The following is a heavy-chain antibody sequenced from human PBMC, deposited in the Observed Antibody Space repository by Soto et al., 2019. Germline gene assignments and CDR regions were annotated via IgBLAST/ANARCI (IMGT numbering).Heavy chain of an antibody. J-gene: IGHJ4*02. CDR3: AREVEVSMSPHFDS. Sequence: QVQLQESGPGLVKPSQTLSLTCTVSGGSISSSDYYWSWIRQSPGKGLEWIGYIYYSGITYYNTSLKSRVTISVDTSKNQFSLKLSSVTAADTAVYYCAREVEVSMSPHFDSWGQGTLVTVSS. CDR1: GGSISSSDYY. D-gene: IGHD6-6*01. V-gene: IGHV4-30-4*08. CDR2: IYYSGIT.